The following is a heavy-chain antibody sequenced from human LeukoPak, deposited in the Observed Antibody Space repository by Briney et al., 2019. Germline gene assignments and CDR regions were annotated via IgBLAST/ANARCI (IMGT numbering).Heavy chain of an antibody. J-gene: IGHJ6*02. CDR1: GYTFTSYG. V-gene: IGHV1-18*01. D-gene: IGHD3-10*01. CDR3: ARDNIWGVRGVIITYGMDV. CDR2: ISAYNGNT. Sequence: GASVKVSCKASGYTFTSYGISWVRQAPGQGLEWMGWISAYNGNTNYAQKLQGRVTMPTDTSTSTAYMELRSLRSDDTAVYYCARDNIWGVRGVIITYGMDVWGQGATVTVSS.